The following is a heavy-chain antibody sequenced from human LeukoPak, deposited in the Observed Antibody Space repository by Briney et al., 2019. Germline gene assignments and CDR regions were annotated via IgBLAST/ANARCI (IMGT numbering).Heavy chain of an antibody. Sequence: GGSLRLSCAASGFTFSSYWMSWVRQAPGKGLEWVSYISSSGSTIYYADSVKGRFTISRDNAKNSLYLQMNSLRAEDTAVYYCAREGIAGSYYMDVWGKGTTVTISS. J-gene: IGHJ6*03. CDR3: AREGIAGSYYMDV. V-gene: IGHV3-48*04. CDR1: GFTFSSYW. D-gene: IGHD6-13*01. CDR2: ISSSGSTI.